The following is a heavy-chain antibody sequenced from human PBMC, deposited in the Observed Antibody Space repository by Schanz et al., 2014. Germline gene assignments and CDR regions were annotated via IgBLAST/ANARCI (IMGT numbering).Heavy chain of an antibody. J-gene: IGHJ5*02. V-gene: IGHV1-69*09. Sequence: GRRVESGAEVKKPGSSVTVSCKASGDTLSSYGISWVRQAPGQGLEWLGRIIPNLGSANYAQKFQGRVTITADKSTSTVYMELSSLRSEDTAIYYCARGNTIFGVVILGWLDPWGQGTLVTVSS. CDR2: IIPNLGSA. D-gene: IGHD3-3*01. CDR1: GDTLSSYG. CDR3: ARGNTIFGVVILGWLDP.